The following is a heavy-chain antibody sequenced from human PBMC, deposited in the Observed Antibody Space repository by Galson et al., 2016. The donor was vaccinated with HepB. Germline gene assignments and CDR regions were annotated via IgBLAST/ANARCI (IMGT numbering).Heavy chain of an antibody. V-gene: IGHV4-61*01. D-gene: IGHD3-9*01. J-gene: IGHJ6*02. Sequence: SETLSLTCNVSGGSVSGPYYYWSWIRQPPGKGLEYIGHIFYSGRTTYNPSLRSRVTISLDTSENQFSLRLSSVTAADTALYYCARECLNGNAAWGSYGMDVWGQGTTVTVSS. CDR3: ARECLNGNAAWGSYGMDV. CDR1: GGSVSGPYYY. CDR2: IFYSGRT.